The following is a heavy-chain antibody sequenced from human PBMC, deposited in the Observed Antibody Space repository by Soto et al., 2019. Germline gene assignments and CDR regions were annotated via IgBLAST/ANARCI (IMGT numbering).Heavy chain of an antibody. V-gene: IGHV4-59*01. CDR3: ASSAIVGREVNTWFDP. D-gene: IGHD1-26*01. J-gene: IGHJ5*02. CDR2: IYYRGST. CDR1: GGSISTYY. Sequence: SETLSLTCTVSGGSISTYYWNWIRQPPGKGLEWIGYIYYRGSTNYNPSLKSRLTLSVDTSKNQIFLRLNSVTAADTAVYYCASSAIVGREVNTWFDPWGQGILVTVSS.